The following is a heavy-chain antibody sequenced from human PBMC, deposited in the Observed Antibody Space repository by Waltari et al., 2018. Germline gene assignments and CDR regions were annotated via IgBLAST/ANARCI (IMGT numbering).Heavy chain of an antibody. J-gene: IGHJ4*02. CDR3: GREIGVSWRVVDY. CDR2: INPNRGGA. Sequence: QVQLVQSGAEVKKPGASVKVSCKASGYTFPGYHIHWVRQAPGQGLEWMGWINPNRGGANYAQRFLGRVTMTRDTSISTAYMELNSLRSDDTALYYCGREIGVSWRVVDYWGQGTLVTVSS. CDR1: GYTFPGYH. D-gene: IGHD3-3*01. V-gene: IGHV1-2*02.